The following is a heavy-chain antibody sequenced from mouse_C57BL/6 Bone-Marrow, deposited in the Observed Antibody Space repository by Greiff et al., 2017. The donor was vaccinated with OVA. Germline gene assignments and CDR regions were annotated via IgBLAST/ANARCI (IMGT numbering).Heavy chain of an antibody. CDR1: GYTFTSSL. Sequence: QVQLQPPGAELVLPGASVQLSCQASGYTFTSSLLPWVTPLPGQVLALIGEIDPSDSYTNYNQKFKGKSTLTVDKSSSTAYMQLSSLTSEDSAVYYCAREGGYDGYYFDYWGQGTTLTVSS. D-gene: IGHD2-2*01. V-gene: IGHV1-69*01. J-gene: IGHJ2*01. CDR2: IDPSDSYT. CDR3: AREGGYDGYYFDY.